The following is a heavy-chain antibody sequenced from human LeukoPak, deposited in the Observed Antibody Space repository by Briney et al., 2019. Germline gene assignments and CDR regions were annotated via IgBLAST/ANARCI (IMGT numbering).Heavy chain of an antibody. V-gene: IGHV4-4*02. Sequence: SETLSLTCAVSGGSISSINWWSWVRQSPGQGLEWIGEIYHSGSTNYKPSLRSRVTISVDKSENQFSLNLSSVTAADTAVYYCVANGWYALDIWGQGTMVTVSS. CDR2: IYHSGST. CDR1: GGSISSINW. J-gene: IGHJ3*02. D-gene: IGHD6-19*01. CDR3: VANGWYALDI.